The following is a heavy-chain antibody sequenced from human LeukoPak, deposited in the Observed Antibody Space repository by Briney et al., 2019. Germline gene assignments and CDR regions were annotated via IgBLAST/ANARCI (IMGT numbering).Heavy chain of an antibody. CDR2: ISTSWTT. J-gene: IGHJ4*02. V-gene: IGHV4-4*07. Sequence: SETLSLTCTVSGDSISYYNWSWLRQPAGKGLEWISRISTSWTTNYNPSLKSRVTMSVDTSKNQFSLKRSSVTAADTAVYYCAGQYTSYDAFDYWGQGTLVTVSS. CDR3: AGQYTSYDAFDY. CDR1: GDSISYYN. D-gene: IGHD5-12*01.